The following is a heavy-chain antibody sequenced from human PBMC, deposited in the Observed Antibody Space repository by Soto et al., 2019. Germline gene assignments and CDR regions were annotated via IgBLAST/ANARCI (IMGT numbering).Heavy chain of an antibody. V-gene: IGHV4-39*07. CDR1: GGSISSTDHF. D-gene: IGHD3-3*01. J-gene: IGHJ6*02. CDR3: ARVEYSDDFWSGYWSSGMDV. Sequence: SETLSLTCAVSGGSISSTDHFWGWIRQPPGKGREGIGCIYYSGTTNYNPSLKSRVTISVDTSKNQFSLKLSSVTAVDTAVYYCARVEYSDDFWSGYWSSGMDVWGQGTTVTVSS. CDR2: IYYSGTT.